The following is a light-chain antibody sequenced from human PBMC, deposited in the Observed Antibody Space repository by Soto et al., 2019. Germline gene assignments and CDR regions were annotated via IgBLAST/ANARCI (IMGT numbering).Light chain of an antibody. CDR3: QSYDSSLSGSV. V-gene: IGLV1-40*01. CDR1: TSNIGAGFD. CDR2: GNN. J-gene: IGLJ3*02. Sequence: QSVLTQPPSVSGAPGQRVTISCSGSTSNIGAGFDVQWYQQLPGTAPKLLIYGNNNRPSGVPDRFSGSKSGTSASLAINGLQGEYESHYYCQSYDSSLSGSVFGGGTKLTVL.